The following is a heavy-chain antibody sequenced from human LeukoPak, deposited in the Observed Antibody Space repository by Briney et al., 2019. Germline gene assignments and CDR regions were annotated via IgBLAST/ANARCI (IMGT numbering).Heavy chain of an antibody. V-gene: IGHV1-18*04. D-gene: IGHD5-12*01. CDR1: GYTFTTYK. CDR2: ISAYNGNT. CDR3: ARDGVATSVDFDY. Sequence: VASVKVSCKASGYTFTTYKMHWVRQAPGQGLEWMGWISAYNGNTNYAQKLQGRVTMTTDTSTSTAYMEPRSLRSDDTAVYYCARDGVATSVDFDYWGQGTLVTVSS. J-gene: IGHJ4*02.